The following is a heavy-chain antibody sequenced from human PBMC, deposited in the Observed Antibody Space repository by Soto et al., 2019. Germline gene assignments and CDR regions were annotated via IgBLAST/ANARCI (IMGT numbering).Heavy chain of an antibody. CDR1: GYTFTSYA. J-gene: IGHJ4*02. V-gene: IGHV1-8*02. Sequence: ASVKVSCKASGYTFTSYAMHWVRQAPGQRLEWMGWMNPYNGNTGYAQKFQGRVTVTRNTSRNTAYMELTSLRSEDTAVYYCARAPILVGETMNENYFDYWGQGTQVTVSS. CDR2: MNPYNGNT. CDR3: ARAPILVGETMNENYFDY. D-gene: IGHD3-22*01.